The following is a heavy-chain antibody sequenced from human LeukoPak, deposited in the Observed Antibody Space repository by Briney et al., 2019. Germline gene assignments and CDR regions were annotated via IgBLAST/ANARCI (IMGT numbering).Heavy chain of an antibody. Sequence: PGGSLSLSRAASGFTFSDNYMSGMRQAPGRGRECVSYIRSSGSTIYYADSVKGRLTISRDNAKNTLYVHMNSLRAEETAVYLCARYRARRGASWGQGTLVTVSS. CDR3: ARYRARRGAS. CDR1: GFTFSDNY. CDR2: IRSSGSTI. J-gene: IGHJ5*02. V-gene: IGHV3-11*01. D-gene: IGHD3-10*01.